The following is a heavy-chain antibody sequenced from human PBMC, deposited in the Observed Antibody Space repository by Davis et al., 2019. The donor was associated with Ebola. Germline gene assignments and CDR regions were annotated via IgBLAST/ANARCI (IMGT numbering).Heavy chain of an antibody. D-gene: IGHD5/OR15-5a*01. CDR2: ISSSSYYK. CDR1: ASTFSSSS. J-gene: IGHJ6*02. V-gene: IGHV3-21*01. Sequence: PGGSLRLSCAASASTFSSSSMNWVRQAPGKGLGWVSSISSSSYYKYYEDSVKGRFTISRDNTKNSLYLQMTSLRPEDTAVYYCARSTVWGQGTPVAVSS. CDR3: ARSTV.